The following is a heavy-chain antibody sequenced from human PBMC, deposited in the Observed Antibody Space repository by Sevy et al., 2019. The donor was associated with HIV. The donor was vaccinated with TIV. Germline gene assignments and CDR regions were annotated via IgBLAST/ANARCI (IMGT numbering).Heavy chain of an antibody. D-gene: IGHD3-22*01. CDR3: VRDFDKDDSGYSDWFDS. V-gene: IGHV3-7*01. Sequence: GGSLRLSCAASGFSFSIYWMSWVRQAPGKGLEWVASTKEDGSERKYVDSVKGRFIISRDNAKNALYLQINSLRAEDTAVYYCVRDFDKDDSGYSDWFDSWGQGTLVTVSS. CDR2: TKEDGSER. CDR1: GFSFSIYW. J-gene: IGHJ5*01.